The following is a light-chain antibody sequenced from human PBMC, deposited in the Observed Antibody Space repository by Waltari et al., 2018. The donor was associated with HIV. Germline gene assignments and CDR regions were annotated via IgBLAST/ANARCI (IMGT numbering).Light chain of an antibody. V-gene: IGKV3-15*01. CDR2: AAS. Sequence: EIPMSQSPATLSVSHGEGGTLSCWARQTIHSNLAWFQQKPGQAPRLLIYAASTRATDVPDRFSASGSGTEFTLTISSLQSEDFAVYFCQQYHKWPETFGQGTRLEIK. J-gene: IGKJ2*01. CDR3: QQYHKWPET. CDR1: QTIHSN.